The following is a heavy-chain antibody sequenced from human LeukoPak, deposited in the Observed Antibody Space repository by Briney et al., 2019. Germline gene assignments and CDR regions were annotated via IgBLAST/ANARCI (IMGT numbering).Heavy chain of an antibody. CDR1: GFAFSSYA. Sequence: GGSLRLSCAASGFAFSSYAMTWVRQAPGKGLEWVSGIGSGTNGRTYYAESVKGRFSISRDNSKDTLSLQMNSLRADDSAIYYCVQSTAWYRSSWYLMYWGQGSLVTVSS. CDR3: VQSTAWYRSSWYLMY. J-gene: IGHJ4*02. V-gene: IGHV3-23*01. D-gene: IGHD6-13*01. CDR2: IGSGTNGRT.